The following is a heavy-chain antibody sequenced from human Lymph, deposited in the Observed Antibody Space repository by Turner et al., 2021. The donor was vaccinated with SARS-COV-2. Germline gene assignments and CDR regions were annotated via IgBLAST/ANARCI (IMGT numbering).Heavy chain of an antibody. D-gene: IGHD3-10*01. V-gene: IGHV1-69*01. J-gene: IGHJ4*02. CDR2: IIPIFGTR. CDR1: GGTFSSYA. CDR3: AGFGGDYMFDY. Sequence: QVQLGQSGAEVKKPGSSVKVACKASGGTFSSYAISWVRQARVQGLEWMGGIIPIFGTRNYAQKFQGRVTITADEYTSTAYMELSSLRSKDTAMYYCAGFGGDYMFDYWGQGTLVTVSS.